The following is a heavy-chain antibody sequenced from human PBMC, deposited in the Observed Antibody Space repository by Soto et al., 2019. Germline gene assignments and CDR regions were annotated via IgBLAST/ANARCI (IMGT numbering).Heavy chain of an antibody. Sequence: QVQLQESGPGLVKPSQTLSLTCTVSGGSISSGGYYWSWIRQHPGKGLEWIGYIYYSGSTYYNPSLKSRVTISVDTSKNQFSLKLSSVTAADTAVYYCARGVRFYQQLVPGVDYWGQGTLVTVSS. V-gene: IGHV4-31*03. J-gene: IGHJ4*02. CDR2: IYYSGST. D-gene: IGHD6-13*01. CDR1: GGSISSGGYY. CDR3: ARGVRFYQQLVPGVDY.